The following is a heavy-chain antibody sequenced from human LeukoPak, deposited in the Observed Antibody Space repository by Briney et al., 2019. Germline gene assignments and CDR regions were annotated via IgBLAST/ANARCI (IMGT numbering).Heavy chain of an antibody. D-gene: IGHD2-15*01. Sequence: EASVTVSCKTSGYTFTDYFMHWLRQAPGQGLEWMGRINTNSGGTNYAQNFQGRVTMTRDTSISTAYMELSRLKSDDTAVYYCASDGYYCSGDNCYSWNYFDYWGQGTLVTVSS. V-gene: IGHV1-2*06. CDR3: ASDGYYCSGDNCYSWNYFDY. CDR1: GYTFTDYF. CDR2: INTNSGGT. J-gene: IGHJ4*02.